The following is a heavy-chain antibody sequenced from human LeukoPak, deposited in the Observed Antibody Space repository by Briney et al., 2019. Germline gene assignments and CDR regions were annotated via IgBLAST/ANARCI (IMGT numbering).Heavy chain of an antibody. V-gene: IGHV1-8*03. D-gene: IGHD6-6*01. CDR2: MNPNSGNT. CDR1: GYTFTSYD. CDR3: ARGYRLAARPRGGYYYYYMDV. J-gene: IGHJ6*03. Sequence: ASVKVSCKASGYTFTSYDINWVRQATGQGLEWMGWMNPNSGNTGYAQKFQGRVTITRNTSISTAYMELSSLRSEDTAVYYCARGYRLAARPRGGYYYYYMDVWGKGTTVTVSS.